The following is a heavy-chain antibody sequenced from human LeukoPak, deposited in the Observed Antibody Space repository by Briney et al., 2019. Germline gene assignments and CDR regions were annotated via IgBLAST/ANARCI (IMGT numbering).Heavy chain of an antibody. J-gene: IGHJ6*03. V-gene: IGHV3-7*01. CDR2: IKQDGSEK. Sequence: GGSLRLSCAASGFTFSSYSMNWVRQAPGKGLEWVANIKQDGSEKYYVDSVKGRFTISRDNAKNSLYLQMNSLRAEDTAVYYCARVGTAMALPRWYYMDVWGKGTTVTVSS. CDR3: ARVGTAMALPRWYYMDV. CDR1: GFTFSSYS. D-gene: IGHD5-18*01.